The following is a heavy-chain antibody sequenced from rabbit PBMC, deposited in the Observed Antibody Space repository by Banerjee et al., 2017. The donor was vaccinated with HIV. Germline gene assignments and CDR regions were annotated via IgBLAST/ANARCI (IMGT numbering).Heavy chain of an antibody. D-gene: IGHD8-1*01. V-gene: IGHV1S45*01. J-gene: IGHJ4*01. CDR3: ARAGNAGYAGGGFGGYYFNL. Sequence: QEQLEESGGGLVQPEGSLTLTCTASGFSFSNKYVMCWVRQAPGKGLEWIACINTSSGNTVYASGAKGRFTISRSTSRNTVTLQMTSLTAADTATYFCARAGNAGYAGGGFGGYYFNLWGPGTLVTVS. CDR1: GFSFSNKYV. CDR2: INTSSGNT.